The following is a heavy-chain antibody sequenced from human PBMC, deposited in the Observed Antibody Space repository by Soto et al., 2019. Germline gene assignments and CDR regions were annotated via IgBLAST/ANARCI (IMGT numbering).Heavy chain of an antibody. D-gene: IGHD3-16*02. V-gene: IGHV3-7*01. CDR3: ARVYDYIWGSYRSNVHYFDY. Sequence: GGSLRLSCAASGFTFSSYWMSWVRQAPGKGLEWVANIKQDGSEKYYVDSVKGRFTISRDNAKNSLYLQMNSLRAEDTAVYYCARVYDYIWGSYRSNVHYFDYWGQGTLVTVSS. CDR1: GFTFSSYW. CDR2: IKQDGSEK. J-gene: IGHJ4*02.